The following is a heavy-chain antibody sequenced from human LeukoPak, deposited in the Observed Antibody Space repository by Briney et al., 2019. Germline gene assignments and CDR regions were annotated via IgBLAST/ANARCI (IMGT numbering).Heavy chain of an antibody. J-gene: IGHJ4*02. CDR1: GYGFTSYW. CDR3: ARRGETSEEYDY. Sequence: GESLQISCKGFGYGFTSYWIGWGRRLPGKGGGGMGIIYPGDCDTRYSPSFQGQVTISADKSISTAYLQWSSLKASDTAMYYCARRGETSEEYDYWGQGTLVTVSS. V-gene: IGHV5-51*01. D-gene: IGHD4-17*01. CDR2: IYPGDCDT.